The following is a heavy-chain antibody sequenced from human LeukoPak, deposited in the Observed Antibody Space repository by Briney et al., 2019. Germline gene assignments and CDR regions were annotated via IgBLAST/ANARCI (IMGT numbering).Heavy chain of an antibody. J-gene: IGHJ4*02. Sequence: PSETLSLTCTVSGGSISSSSYYWGWIRQPPGKGLEWIGSIYYSGSTYYNPSLKSRVTISVDTSKNQFSLKLSSVTAADTAVYYCASYTAMVVGYWGQGTLVTDSS. CDR1: GGSISSSSYY. D-gene: IGHD5-18*01. CDR2: IYYSGST. CDR3: ASYTAMVVGY. V-gene: IGHV4-39*07.